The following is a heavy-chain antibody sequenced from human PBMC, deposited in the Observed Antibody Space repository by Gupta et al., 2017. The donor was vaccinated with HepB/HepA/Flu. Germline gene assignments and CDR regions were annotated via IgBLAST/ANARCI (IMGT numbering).Heavy chain of an antibody. Sequence: QVQLHQWGTGLLKSSEILSLTCAVTGESFSGYFWNWIRQSPGKGLEWIGEINYSGTTNDNPSLKSRVTMSLDTIKKQFSLKMTSLSVADTAVYYCARKGVVTANYFFDYWSQGTQVNVFS. V-gene: IGHV4-34*01. CDR3: ARKGVVTANYFFDY. CDR2: INYSGTT. D-gene: IGHD3-3*01. J-gene: IGHJ4*02. CDR1: GESFSGYF.